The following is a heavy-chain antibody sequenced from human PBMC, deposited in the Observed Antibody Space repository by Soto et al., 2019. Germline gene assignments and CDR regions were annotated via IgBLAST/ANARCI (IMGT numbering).Heavy chain of an antibody. CDR1: GGSISSGGYY. D-gene: IGHD1-26*01. V-gene: IGHV4-31*03. CDR2: IYYSGST. J-gene: IGHJ5*02. Sequence: SETLSLTCTVSGGSISSGGYYWSWIRQHPGKGLEWIGYIYYSGSTYYNPSLKSRVTISVDTSKNQFSLKLSSVTAADTAVYYCARDWGGELRWFDPWGQGTLVTVSS. CDR3: ARDWGGELRWFDP.